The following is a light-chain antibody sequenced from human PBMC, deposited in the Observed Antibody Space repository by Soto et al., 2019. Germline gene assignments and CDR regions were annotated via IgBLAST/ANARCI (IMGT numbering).Light chain of an antibody. CDR3: SSYTSSSTPYV. CDR1: SSDIGRYNY. J-gene: IGLJ1*01. V-gene: IGLV2-14*01. Sequence: QSVLTQPASVSGSPGQSITISCTGTSSDIGRYNYVSWFQQQPGKVPKLVIFEVSNRPSGVSNRFSGSKSGNTASLTISGLQAEDEADYYCSSYTSSSTPYVFGTGTKVTVL. CDR2: EVS.